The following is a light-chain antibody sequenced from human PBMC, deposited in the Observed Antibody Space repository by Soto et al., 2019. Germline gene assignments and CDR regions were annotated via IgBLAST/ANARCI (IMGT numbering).Light chain of an antibody. V-gene: IGKV3-15*01. J-gene: IGKJ4*01. CDR1: QSVSSN. CDR2: GAS. Sequence: EIVLTQSPGTLSLSPGERATLSCRASQSVSSNLAWYQQKPGQAPRLLIYGASTRATGIPARFSGSGSGTEFTLTISGLQSEDFAVYYCQQYNNWLALTFGGGTKVDI. CDR3: QQYNNWLALT.